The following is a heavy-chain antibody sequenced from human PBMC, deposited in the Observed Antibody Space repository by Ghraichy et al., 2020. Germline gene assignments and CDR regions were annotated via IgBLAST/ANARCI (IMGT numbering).Heavy chain of an antibody. J-gene: IGHJ6*02. CDR3: ARPFGAGRYGMDV. V-gene: IGHV3-21*01. CDR2: ISSSSSYI. D-gene: IGHD3-16*01. Sequence: GGSLRLSCAASGFTFSSYSMNWVRQAPGKGLEWVSSISSSSSYIYYADSVKGRFTISRDNAKNSLYLQMNSLRAEDTAVYYCARPFGAGRYGMDVWGQGTTVTVSS. CDR1: GFTFSSYS.